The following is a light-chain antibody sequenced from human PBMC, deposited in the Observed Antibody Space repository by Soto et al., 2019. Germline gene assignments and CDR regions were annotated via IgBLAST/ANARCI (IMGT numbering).Light chain of an antibody. Sequence: QSALTQPRSVSGSPGQSVTISCTGTSSDVGGYNYVSWYQQHPGKAPKLMIYDVSKRPSGVPDRFSGSKSGNTASLTISGLQAEDEADYSCCSYAGSYTYVFGPGTKVTV. CDR1: SSDVGGYNY. V-gene: IGLV2-11*01. CDR3: CSYAGSYTYV. CDR2: DVS. J-gene: IGLJ1*01.